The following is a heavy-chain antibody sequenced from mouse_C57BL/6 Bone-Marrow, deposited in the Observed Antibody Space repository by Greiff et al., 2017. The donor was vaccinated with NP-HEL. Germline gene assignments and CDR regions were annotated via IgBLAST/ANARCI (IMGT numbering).Heavy chain of an antibody. CDR1: GFTFSDYY. Sequence: EVKVVESGGGLVQPGGSLKLSCAASGFTFSDYYMYWVRQTPEKRLEWVAYISNGGGSTYYSDTVKGRFTISRDNAKNTLYLQMSRLKSEDTAMYYCARHEGGFAYWGQGTLVTVSA. CDR3: ARHEGGFAY. CDR2: ISNGGGST. J-gene: IGHJ3*01. V-gene: IGHV5-12*01.